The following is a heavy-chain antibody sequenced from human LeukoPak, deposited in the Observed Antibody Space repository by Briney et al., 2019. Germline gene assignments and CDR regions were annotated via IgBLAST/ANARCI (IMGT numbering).Heavy chain of an antibody. Sequence: GASVKVSCKASGGTFSSYATSWVRQAPGQGLEWMGWISAYNGNTNYAQKLQGRVTMTTDTSTSTAYMELRSLRSDDTAVYYCARVAYCGGDCYDYWGQGTLVTVSS. J-gene: IGHJ4*02. V-gene: IGHV1-18*01. CDR1: GGTFSSYA. CDR3: ARVAYCGGDCYDY. CDR2: ISAYNGNT. D-gene: IGHD2-21*01.